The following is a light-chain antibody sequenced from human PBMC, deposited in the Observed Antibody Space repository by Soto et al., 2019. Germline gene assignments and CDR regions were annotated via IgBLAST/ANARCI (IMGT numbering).Light chain of an antibody. CDR3: HHYNSIWGT. CDR1: QSISSW. Sequence: DIQMTQSPSTLSASVGDRVTITCRASQSISSWLAWYQQKPGKAPKLLIYAASSLESGVPSRFSGSGSGTEFTLTITRLHPDAFATYYCHHYNSIWGTFGQGTKVDI. V-gene: IGKV1-5*01. CDR2: AAS. J-gene: IGKJ1*01.